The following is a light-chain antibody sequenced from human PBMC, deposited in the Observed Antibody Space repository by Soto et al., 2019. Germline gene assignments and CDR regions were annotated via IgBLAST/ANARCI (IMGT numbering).Light chain of an antibody. CDR3: QQYTNRPPWT. CDR2: GTA. Sequence: EIVMTQSPATLSVSPGERATLSCRASQSVGTNLAWYQQKPGQAPRLLLFGTATRATGIPARFSGSESGTDFTLTISSVQSDDFAVYYCQQYTNRPPWTFGQGTKVDMK. CDR1: QSVGTN. V-gene: IGKV3-15*01. J-gene: IGKJ1*01.